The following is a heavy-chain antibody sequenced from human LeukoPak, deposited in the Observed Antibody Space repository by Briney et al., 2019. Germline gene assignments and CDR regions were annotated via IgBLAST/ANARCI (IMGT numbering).Heavy chain of an antibody. CDR3: AKDFVATILEGYFDL. V-gene: IGHV3-30*02. CDR1: GFTFSSYG. J-gene: IGHJ2*01. D-gene: IGHD5-12*01. CDR2: IRYDGSNK. Sequence: PGGSLRLSCAASGFTFSSYGMHWVRQAPGKGLEWVAFIRYDGSNKYYADSVKGRFTISRDNSKNTLYLQMNSLRAEDTAVYYCAKDFVATILEGYFDLWGRGTLVTVSS.